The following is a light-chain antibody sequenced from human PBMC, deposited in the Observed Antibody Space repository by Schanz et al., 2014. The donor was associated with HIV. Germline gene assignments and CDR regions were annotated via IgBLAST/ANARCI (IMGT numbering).Light chain of an antibody. Sequence: QSALTQPASVSGSPGQSITISCTGTSSDVGGYNYVSWYQQHPGKAPKLMIYDVSNRPSGVSSRFSGSKSGNTASLTISGLRAEDEADYYCQSYDSSLSGWVFGGGTKLTVL. CDR2: DVS. CDR3: QSYDSSLSGWV. J-gene: IGLJ3*02. CDR1: SSDVGGYNY. V-gene: IGLV2-14*03.